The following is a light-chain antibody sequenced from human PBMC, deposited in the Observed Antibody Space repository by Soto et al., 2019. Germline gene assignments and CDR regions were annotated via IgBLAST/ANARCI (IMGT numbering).Light chain of an antibody. J-gene: IGKJ2*01. CDR3: QQYNNWPPMYT. CDR2: GAS. CDR1: QSVSSN. Sequence: EIVMTQSPATLSVSPGERATLSCRASQSVSSNLDWYQQKPGQAPRLLIYGASTRATGIPARFSGSGSGTEFTLTISSLQSEDIAVYYCQQYNNWPPMYTFGQGTKLEIK. V-gene: IGKV3-15*01.